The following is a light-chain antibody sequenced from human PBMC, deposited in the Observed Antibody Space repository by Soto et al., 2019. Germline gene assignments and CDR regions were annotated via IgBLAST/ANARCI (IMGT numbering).Light chain of an antibody. CDR1: QSVSSY. J-gene: IGKJ2*01. Sequence: EIVLTQSPATLSLSPGERATLSCRASQSVSSYLAWYQQKPGQAPRLLIYDASNRATGIPARFSGSWSGTDFTLTISSLAPEDFAVYYCQQRSNWPHTFGQGTKLEIK. V-gene: IGKV3-11*01. CDR3: QQRSNWPHT. CDR2: DAS.